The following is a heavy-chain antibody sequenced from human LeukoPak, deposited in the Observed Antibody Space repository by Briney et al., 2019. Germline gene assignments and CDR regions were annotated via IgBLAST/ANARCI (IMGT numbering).Heavy chain of an antibody. J-gene: IGHJ4*02. CDR2: IYSGST. CDR1: GGSISNSY. CDR3: ASVPAL. Sequence: SGTLSLTCTVSGGSISNSYWSWIRQLPGKGLEWIGYIYSGSTKYNPSLKSRVTISEDTSKNQISLKMTSVTAADTAVYYCASVPALWGQGALVTVSS. V-gene: IGHV4-59*08.